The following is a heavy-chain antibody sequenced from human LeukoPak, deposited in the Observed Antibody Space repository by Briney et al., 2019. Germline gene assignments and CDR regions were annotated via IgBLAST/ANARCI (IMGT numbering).Heavy chain of an antibody. CDR2: ISGSGGST. J-gene: IGHJ4*02. V-gene: IGHV3-23*01. D-gene: IGHD6-13*01. CDR3: AKSPRSIAALHIDY. CDR1: GFTFSSYA. Sequence: PGGSLRLSXAASGFTFSSYAMSWVRQAPGKGLEWVSAISGSGGSTYYADSVKGRFTISRDNSKNTLYLQMNSLRAEDTAVYYCAKSPRSIAALHIDYWGQGTLVTVSS.